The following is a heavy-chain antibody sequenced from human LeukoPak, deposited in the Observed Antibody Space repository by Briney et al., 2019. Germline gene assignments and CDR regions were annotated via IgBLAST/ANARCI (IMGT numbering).Heavy chain of an antibody. CDR3: ARDLGYDSSGYYVDY. CDR2: ISAYNGNT. Sequence: ASVKVSCKASGYTFTSYGISWVRQAPGQGLEWMGWISAYNGNTNYAQKLQGRVTMTTDTSTSTAYMELRSLRSDDTAVYNCARDLGYDSSGYYVDYWGQGTLVTVSS. J-gene: IGHJ4*02. CDR1: GYTFTSYG. D-gene: IGHD3-22*01. V-gene: IGHV1-18*01.